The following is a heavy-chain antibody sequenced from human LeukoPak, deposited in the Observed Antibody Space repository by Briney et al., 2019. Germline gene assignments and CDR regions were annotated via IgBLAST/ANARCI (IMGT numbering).Heavy chain of an antibody. CDR2: MYLSGTT. Sequence: PSGTLSLTCTVSGDSINSLDLWSWVRQPPGKGLEWIGEMYLSGTTHSNPSVKSRVTISIDKSKNQFFLNLSSVTAADTAVYYCARSSSVAVAGSRFDYWGQGALVTVSS. J-gene: IGHJ4*02. CDR1: GDSINSLDL. CDR3: ARSSSVAVAGSRFDY. D-gene: IGHD6-13*01. V-gene: IGHV4-4*02.